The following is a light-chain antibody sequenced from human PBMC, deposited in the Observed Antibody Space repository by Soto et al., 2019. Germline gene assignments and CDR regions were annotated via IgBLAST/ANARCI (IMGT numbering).Light chain of an antibody. CDR3: HQYNTWPLT. J-gene: IGKJ4*01. CDR2: GAS. V-gene: IGKV3-15*01. CDR1: QGVTTN. Sequence: EIVMTQSPATLSVSPGERATLSCRASQGVTTNLAWYQQKPGQAPRLLIYGASTRATGIPARFSGSGSGTEFTLTISSLRSEDFAVYYCHQYNTWPLTFGGGTKVEIK.